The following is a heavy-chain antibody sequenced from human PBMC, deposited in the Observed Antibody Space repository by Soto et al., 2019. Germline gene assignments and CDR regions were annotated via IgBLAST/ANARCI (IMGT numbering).Heavy chain of an antibody. CDR1: GYTFTSHS. Sequence: ASVKVSCKVSGYTFTSHSMHWVRQAPGQRLEWMGLINGDSGNTINSQKFQGRVTINRDTSANTAYMELSSLVSEDTAVYYCARGTGSRSYLIDHWGQGTVVTVSS. J-gene: IGHJ4*02. V-gene: IGHV1-3*01. CDR2: INGDSGNT. D-gene: IGHD3-10*01. CDR3: ARGTGSRSYLIDH.